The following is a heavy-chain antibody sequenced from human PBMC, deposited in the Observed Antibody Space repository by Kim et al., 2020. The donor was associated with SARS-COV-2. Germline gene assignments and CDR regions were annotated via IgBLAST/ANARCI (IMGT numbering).Heavy chain of an antibody. J-gene: IGHJ6*02. CDR2: IKSKFDGGTT. V-gene: IGHV3-15*01. CDR3: TKDRFV. CDR1: GFSISKDW. Sequence: GGSLRLSCAASGFSISKDWMSWVRQAPGKGLEWVGRIKSKFDGGTTDYTAPVKGRFTIARDGSLNMLYLQINSLKTEDTAVYYCTKDRFVWGPETTVDVSS.